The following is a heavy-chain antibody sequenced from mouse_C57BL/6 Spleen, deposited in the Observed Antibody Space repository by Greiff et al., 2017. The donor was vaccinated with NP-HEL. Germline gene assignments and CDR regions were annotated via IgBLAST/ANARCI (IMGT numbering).Heavy chain of an antibody. D-gene: IGHD2-4*01. J-gene: IGHJ1*03. CDR2: IDPNSGGT. CDR3: ARCGGDYDVEYFDV. CDR1: GYTFTSYW. Sequence: VKLMESGAELMKPGASVKLSCKASGYTFTSYWMHWVKQRPGRGLEWIGRIDPNSGGTKYNEKFKSKATLTVDKPSSTAYMQLSSLTSEDSAVYYCARCGGDYDVEYFDVWGTGTTVTVSS. V-gene: IGHV1-72*01.